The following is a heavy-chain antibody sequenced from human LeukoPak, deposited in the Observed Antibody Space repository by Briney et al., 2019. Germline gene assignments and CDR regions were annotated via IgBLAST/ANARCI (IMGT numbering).Heavy chain of an antibody. D-gene: IGHD5-12*01. J-gene: IGHJ4*02. V-gene: IGHV4-31*03. CDR2: ISYSGSN. Sequence: SETLSLTCIVSGGXISSRYYWSWIRQHPGKGLEWIGYISYSGSNYYNPSLKSRVTISVDTSKSQFSLKLSFVTAADTAVYYCARVLRYEPAFDSWGQGTLVTVSS. CDR1: GGXISSRYY. CDR3: ARVLRYEPAFDS.